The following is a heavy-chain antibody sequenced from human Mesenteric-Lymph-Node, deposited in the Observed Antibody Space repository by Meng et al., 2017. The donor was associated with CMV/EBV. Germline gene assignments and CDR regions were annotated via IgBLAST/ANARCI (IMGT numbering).Heavy chain of an antibody. V-gene: IGHV1-46*01. CDR1: GYTFTSNY. CDR3: ARDHGEIVGTTFYQNYFHP. CDR2: INPSGGST. J-gene: IGHJ5*02. D-gene: IGHD1-26*01. Sequence: ASVKVSCKASGYTFTSNYMHWVRQAPGEGLEWMGIINPSGGSTTYAQKFQGRVTMTRDTSTTTVYMELSSLRSEDTAVYYCARDHGEIVGTTFYQNYFHPWGQGTLVTVSS.